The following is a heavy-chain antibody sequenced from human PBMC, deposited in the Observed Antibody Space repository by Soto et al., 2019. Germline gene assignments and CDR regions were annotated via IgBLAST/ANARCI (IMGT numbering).Heavy chain of an antibody. D-gene: IGHD3-22*01. CDR1: GFTFSSYW. CDR2: IKQDGSEK. J-gene: IGHJ3*02. CDR3: ARMFKRITMIVVVDDAFDI. V-gene: IGHV3-7*01. Sequence: GGSLRLSCAASGFTFSSYWMSWVRQAPGKGLEWVANIKQDGSEKYYVDSVKGRFTISRDNAKNSLYLQMNSLRAEDTAVYYCARMFKRITMIVVVDDAFDIWGQGTMVT.